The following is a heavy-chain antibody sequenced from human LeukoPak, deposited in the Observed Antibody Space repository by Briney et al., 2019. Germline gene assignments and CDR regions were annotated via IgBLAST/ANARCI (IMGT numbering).Heavy chain of an antibody. D-gene: IGHD5-12*01. CDR2: ISAYNGNT. Sequence: GASVKVSGKASGYTFTSYGISWVRQAPGQGLEWMGWISAYNGNTNYAQKLQGRVTMTTDTSTSTAYMELRSLRSDDTAVYYCARGRSGYDATPVDYWGQGTLVTVSS. CDR3: ARGRSGYDATPVDY. J-gene: IGHJ4*02. V-gene: IGHV1-18*01. CDR1: GYTFTSYG.